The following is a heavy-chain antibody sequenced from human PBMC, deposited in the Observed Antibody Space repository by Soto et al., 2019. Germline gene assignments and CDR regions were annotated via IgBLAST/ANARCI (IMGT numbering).Heavy chain of an antibody. CDR1: GASITSYY. V-gene: IGHV4-59*01. D-gene: IGHD4-17*01. J-gene: IGHJ4*02. CDR3: ARGGTYGFDY. CDR2: IYYSGST. Sequence: SETLSLTCTVSGASITSYYWSWIRQPPGKGLEWIAYIYYSGSTNYNPSLKSRVTISVDPSKNQFSLNLTSVTAADTAVYYCARGGTYGFDYWGQGTLVTVSS.